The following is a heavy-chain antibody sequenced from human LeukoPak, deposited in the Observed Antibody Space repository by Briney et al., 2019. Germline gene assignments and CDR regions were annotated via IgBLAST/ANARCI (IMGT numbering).Heavy chain of an antibody. CDR3: ARRHGHVVLR. D-gene: IGHD2-2*01. CDR2: INHSGST. CDR1: GGSFSGYY. J-gene: IGHJ4*02. V-gene: IGHV4-34*01. Sequence: KPSETLSLTCAVYGGSFSGYYWSWIRQPPGKGLEWIGEINHSGSTNYDPSLKSRVTISVDTSKNQFSLKLSSVTAADTAVYYCARRHGHVVLRWGQGTLVTVSS.